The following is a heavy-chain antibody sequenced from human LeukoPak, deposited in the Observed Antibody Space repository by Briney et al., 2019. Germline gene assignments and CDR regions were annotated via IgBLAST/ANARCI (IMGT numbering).Heavy chain of an antibody. D-gene: IGHD6-19*01. CDR1: GYSISSGYY. CDR2: IYHSGST. J-gene: IGHJ4*02. Sequence: PSETLSLTCTVSGYSISSGYYWGWIRQPPGKGLEWIGSIYHSGSTYYNPSLKSRVTISVDTSKNQFSLKLSSVTAAATAVYYCATLPWYSSGWYYFDYWGQGTLVTVSS. V-gene: IGHV4-38-2*02. CDR3: ATLPWYSSGWYYFDY.